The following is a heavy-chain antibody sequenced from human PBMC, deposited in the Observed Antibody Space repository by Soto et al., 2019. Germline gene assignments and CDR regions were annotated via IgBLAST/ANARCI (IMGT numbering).Heavy chain of an antibody. J-gene: IGHJ6*02. CDR2: ISYDGSNN. Sequence: GGSLRLSCAASGFTFSSYGVRWVRQAPGKGLEWVAIISYDGSNNYYADSVKGRFTISRDNSKNTLYLQMNSLRAEDTAVYYCAKVESGSPPYYYYGMDVWGQGTTVTVSS. CDR1: GFTFSSYG. CDR3: AKVESGSPPYYYYGMDV. D-gene: IGHD3-10*01. V-gene: IGHV3-30*18.